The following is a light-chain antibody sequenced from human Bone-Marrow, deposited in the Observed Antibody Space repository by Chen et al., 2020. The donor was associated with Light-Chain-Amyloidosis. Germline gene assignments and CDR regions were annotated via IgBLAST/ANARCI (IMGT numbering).Light chain of an antibody. CDR1: NSDVGGDNH. Sequence: QSSLTQPASVSGSPGQPITISCIGTNSDVGGDNHVSWYQQHPDKAPILMIYEVTNRPSWVPERFSGSKSDNPASLTISGLQTEDEADYFCSSYTITNTLVFGSGTRVTVL. CDR2: EVT. V-gene: IGLV2-14*01. CDR3: SSYTITNTLV. J-gene: IGLJ1*01.